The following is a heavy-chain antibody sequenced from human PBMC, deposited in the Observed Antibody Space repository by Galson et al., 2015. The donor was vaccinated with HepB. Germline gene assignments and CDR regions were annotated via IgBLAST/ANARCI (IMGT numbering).Heavy chain of an antibody. J-gene: IGHJ3*02. Sequence: QSGAEVKKPGESLRISCKGSGYSFTSYWISWVRQMPGKGLEWMGRIDPSDSYTNYSPSFQGHVTISADKSISTAYLQWSSLKASDTAMYYCARHLAQGQWLVPDAFDIWGQGTMVTVSS. D-gene: IGHD6-19*01. CDR2: IDPSDSYT. V-gene: IGHV5-10-1*01. CDR1: GYSFTSYW. CDR3: ARHLAQGQWLVPDAFDI.